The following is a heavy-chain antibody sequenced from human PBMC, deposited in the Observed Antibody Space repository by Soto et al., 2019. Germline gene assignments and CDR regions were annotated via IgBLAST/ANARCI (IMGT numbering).Heavy chain of an antibody. CDR1: GFTFSSYG. D-gene: IGHD6-13*01. CDR2: IWYDGSNK. CDR3: ARDKSSSCYGQTNWFDP. Sequence: QVQLVESGGGVVQPGRSLRLSCAASGFTFSSYGMHWVRQAPGKGLEWVAVIWYDGSNKYYADSVKGRFTSSRDNSKHAPELQKNGQRAEDTAVYYCARDKSSSCYGQTNWFDPWCQGTLGTVSS. J-gene: IGHJ5*02. V-gene: IGHV3-33*01.